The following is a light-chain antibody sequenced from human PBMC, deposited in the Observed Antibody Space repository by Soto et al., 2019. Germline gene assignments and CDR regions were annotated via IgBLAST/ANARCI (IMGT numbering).Light chain of an antibody. CDR1: SSDVGGYNY. J-gene: IGLJ1*01. V-gene: IGLV2-8*01. CDR2: EVN. Sequence: QSVLAQPPSASGSPGQSVAISCTGTSSDVGGYNYVSWYQQHPGKAPELMIYEVNKRPSGVPDRFSGSKSGNTASLTVSGLQAEDEADSYCSSYAGSSDVFGTGTKVTVL. CDR3: SSYAGSSDV.